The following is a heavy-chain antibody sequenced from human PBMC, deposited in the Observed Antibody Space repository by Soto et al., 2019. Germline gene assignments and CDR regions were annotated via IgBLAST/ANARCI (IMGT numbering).Heavy chain of an antibody. CDR2: IWYDGSNK. V-gene: IGHV3-33*01. Sequence: GGSLRLSCAASGFTFSSYGMHWVRQAPGKGLEWVAVIWYDGSNKYYADSVKGRFTISRDNSKNTLYLQMNSLRAEDTAVYYCARDDRITIFGVVIGSYYYGMDVWGQGTTVTVSS. CDR3: ARDDRITIFGVVIGSYYYGMDV. J-gene: IGHJ6*02. CDR1: GFTFSSYG. D-gene: IGHD3-3*01.